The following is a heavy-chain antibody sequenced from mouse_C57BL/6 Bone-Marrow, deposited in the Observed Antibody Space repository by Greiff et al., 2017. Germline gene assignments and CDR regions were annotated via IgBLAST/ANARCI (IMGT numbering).Heavy chain of an antibody. Sequence: VQLQQSGAELVKPGASVKLSCKASGYTFTSYWMHWVKQRPGQGLEWIGMIHPNSGSTNYNEKFKSKATLTVDKSSSTAYMQLSSLTSEDSAVYYCARGGYYGNPAWFAYWGQGTLVTVSA. V-gene: IGHV1-64*01. J-gene: IGHJ3*01. CDR3: ARGGYYGNPAWFAY. CDR1: GYTFTSYW. D-gene: IGHD2-1*01. CDR2: IHPNSGST.